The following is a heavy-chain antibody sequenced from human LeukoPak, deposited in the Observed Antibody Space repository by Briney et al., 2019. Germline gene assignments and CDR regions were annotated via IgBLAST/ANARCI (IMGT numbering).Heavy chain of an antibody. J-gene: IGHJ3*02. CDR1: GFTFGSYW. V-gene: IGHV3-74*01. D-gene: IGHD4/OR15-4a*01. CDR2: INGDGSIT. CDR3: AKEVLVASRAFDI. Sequence: PGGSLRLSCATSGFTFGSYWMHWVRQAPGKGLVWVSRINGDGSITSYADSVKGRFTISRDNSKNTLYLQMNSLRAEDTAVYYCAKEVLVASRAFDIWGQGTMVTVSS.